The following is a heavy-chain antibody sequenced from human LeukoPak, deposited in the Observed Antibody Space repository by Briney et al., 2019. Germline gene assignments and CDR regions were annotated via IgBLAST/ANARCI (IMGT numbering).Heavy chain of an antibody. CDR3: ARSGPLDFWSGYYEYCFDY. CDR2: INPNSGGT. J-gene: IGHJ4*02. Sequence: GASVKVSCKASGYTFTGYYMHWVRQAPGQGLEWMGWINPNSGGTNYAQKFQGRVTMTRDTSISTAYMELSRLRSDDTAVYYCARSGPLDFWSGYYEYCFDYWGQGTLVTVSS. CDR1: GYTFTGYY. D-gene: IGHD3-3*01. V-gene: IGHV1-2*02.